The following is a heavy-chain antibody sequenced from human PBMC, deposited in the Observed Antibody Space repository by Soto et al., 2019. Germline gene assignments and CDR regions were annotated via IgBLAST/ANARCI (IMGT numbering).Heavy chain of an antibody. D-gene: IGHD2-15*01. CDR2: RYYSGST. CDR3: ARTKCSGGSCYSWSLDY. CDR1: GGSITTGGYY. Sequence: SETLSLTCTVSGGSITTGGYYWSWIRQLPGKGLEWIGHRYYSGSTYYNPSLKSRVSISLDTSKNQFSLKLSFVTAADTAMYYCARTKCSGGSCYSWSLDYWGQGTPVTVSS. V-gene: IGHV4-31*03. J-gene: IGHJ4*02.